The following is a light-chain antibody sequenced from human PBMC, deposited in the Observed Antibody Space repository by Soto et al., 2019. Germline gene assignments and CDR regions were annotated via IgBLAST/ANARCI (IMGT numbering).Light chain of an antibody. Sequence: EIVLTQSPGPLSLSPGERTTLSCRASQSVSSSYLAWYQQKPGQAPRHLIYGASSRATGIPDRFSGSGSGTDFTLTISRLEPEDFAVYYCQQYGSSLLFTFGPGTKVDIK. CDR1: QSVSSSY. V-gene: IGKV3-20*01. CDR3: QQYGSSLLFT. J-gene: IGKJ3*01. CDR2: GAS.